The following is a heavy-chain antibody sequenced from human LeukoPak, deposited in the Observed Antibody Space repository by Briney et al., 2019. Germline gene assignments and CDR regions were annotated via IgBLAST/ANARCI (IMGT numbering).Heavy chain of an antibody. CDR2: IYYSGST. J-gene: IGHJ3*02. CDR3: ARVPWDIVVVPAAIRAAFDI. CDR1: GGSISSYY. Sequence: SETLSLTCTVSGGSISSYYWSWIRQPPGKGLEWIGYIYYSGSTNYNPSLKSRVTISVDTSKNQFSLKLSSVTAADTAVYYCARVPWDIVVVPAAIRAAFDIWGQGTMVTVSS. V-gene: IGHV4-59*01. D-gene: IGHD2-2*01.